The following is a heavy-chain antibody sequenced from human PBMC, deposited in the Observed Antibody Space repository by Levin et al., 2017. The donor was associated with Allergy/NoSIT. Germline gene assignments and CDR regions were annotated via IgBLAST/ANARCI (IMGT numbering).Heavy chain of an antibody. CDR3: ARGAGYSYGYYFDY. J-gene: IGHJ4*02. CDR1: GCSIISGGYS. D-gene: IGHD5-18*01. V-gene: IGHV4-30-2*01. CDR2: IYLSGST. Sequence: LRLSFAVSGCSIISGGYSWSWIRQPPGKGLEWIGNIYLSGSTNDNPSLKSRVTMSVDRSKNQFSLKLSYVTAADTAVYYCARGAGYSYGYYFDYWGPGTLVTVSS.